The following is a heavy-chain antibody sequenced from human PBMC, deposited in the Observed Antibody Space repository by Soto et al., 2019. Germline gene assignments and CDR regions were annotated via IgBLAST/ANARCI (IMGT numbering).Heavy chain of an antibody. Sequence: QVQLQQGGAGLLKPSETLSLTCAVYGGSFSGYYWSWIRQPPGKGLEWIGEINHSGSTNYNPSRKSRVTITVDRSKNQFSLKLSSVTAADTAVYYCARRGMLYYFDYWGQGTLVTVSS. CDR1: GGSFSGYY. D-gene: IGHD3-16*01. CDR3: ARRGMLYYFDY. CDR2: INHSGST. J-gene: IGHJ4*02. V-gene: IGHV4-34*01.